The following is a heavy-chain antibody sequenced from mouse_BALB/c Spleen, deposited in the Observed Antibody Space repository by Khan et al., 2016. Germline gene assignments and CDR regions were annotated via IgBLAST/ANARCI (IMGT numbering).Heavy chain of an antibody. Sequence: EVQLLETGGGLVQPGGSRGLSCEGSGFTFSGFWMSWVRQTPGKTLEWIGDINSDGSAINYAPSITDRFTIFRDNDKSTLYLQMSNVRSEDTATYFCMRYDYYYWYFDVWCAGTTVTVSS. CDR3: MRYDYYYWYFDV. J-gene: IGHJ1*01. CDR2: INSDGSAI. CDR1: GFTFSGFW. V-gene: IGHV11-2*02. D-gene: IGHD1-1*01.